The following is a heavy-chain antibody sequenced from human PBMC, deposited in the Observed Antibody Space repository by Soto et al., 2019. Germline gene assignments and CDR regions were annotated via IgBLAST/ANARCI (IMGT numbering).Heavy chain of an antibody. CDR2: ISYDGSNK. CDR1: GFPFSSYA. Sequence: SLRLSCAASGFPFSSYAMHWVRQAPGKGLEWVAVISYDGSNKYYADSVKGRFTISRDNSKNTLYLQMNSLRAEDTAVYYCARDQASLGRKDSSGYYPSRYYYGMDVWGQGTTVTVSS. CDR3: ARDQASLGRKDSSGYYPSRYYYGMDV. J-gene: IGHJ6*02. V-gene: IGHV3-30-3*01. D-gene: IGHD3-22*01.